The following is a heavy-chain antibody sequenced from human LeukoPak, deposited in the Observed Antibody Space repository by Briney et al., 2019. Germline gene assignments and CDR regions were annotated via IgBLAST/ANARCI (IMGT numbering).Heavy chain of an antibody. J-gene: IGHJ6*03. V-gene: IGHV3-9*03. CDR1: GFTFDDYA. CDR2: ISWNSGSI. CDR3: AKGYSSSYTAYMDA. D-gene: IGHD6-6*01. Sequence: GGSLRLSCAASGFTFDDYAMHWVRQAPGKGLEWVSGISWNSGSIGYADSVKGRFTISRDNAKNSLFLQMNSLRAEDMAVYYCAKGYSSSYTAYMDAWGKGTTVTVSS.